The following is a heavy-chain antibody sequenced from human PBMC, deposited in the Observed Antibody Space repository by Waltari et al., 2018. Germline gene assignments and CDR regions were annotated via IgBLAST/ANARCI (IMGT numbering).Heavy chain of an antibody. CDR3: ARRWNGWVPTLFDY. CDR1: GGSFSGYY. Sequence: QVQLQQWGAGLLKPSETLSLTCAVYGGSFSGYYWSWIRQPPGKGLEWIGEINHSGSTNYNPSLKSRVTISVETSKNQFSLKLSSVTAADTAVYYCARRWNGWVPTLFDYWGQGTLVTVSS. J-gene: IGHJ4*02. D-gene: IGHD1-1*01. V-gene: IGHV4-34*01. CDR2: INHSGST.